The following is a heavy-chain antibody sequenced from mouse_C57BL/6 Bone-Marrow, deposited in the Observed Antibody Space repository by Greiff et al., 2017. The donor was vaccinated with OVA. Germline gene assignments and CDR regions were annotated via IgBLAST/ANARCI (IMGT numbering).Heavy chain of an antibody. CDR3: ARFRRRDYFDY. Sequence: EVQRVESGGGLVQPGGSLSLSCAASGFTFTDYYMSWVRQPPGKALEWLGFIRNKANGYTTEYSASVKGRFTISRDNSQSILYLQMNALRAEDSATYYCARFRRRDYFDYWGQGTTLTVSS. J-gene: IGHJ2*01. CDR1: GFTFTDYY. CDR2: IRNKANGYTT. V-gene: IGHV7-3*01.